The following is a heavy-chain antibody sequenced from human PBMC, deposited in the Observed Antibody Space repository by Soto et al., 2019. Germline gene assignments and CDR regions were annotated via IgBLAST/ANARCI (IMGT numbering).Heavy chain of an antibody. Sequence: ASVKVSCKASGYTFTSYYMHWVRQAPGQGLEWMGIINPSGGSTSYAQKFQGRVTMARDTSTSTVYMELSSLRSEDTAVYYCARWGGPLYYYYYYGMDVWGQGTTVTVSS. CDR3: ARWGGPLYYYYYYGMDV. CDR2: INPSGGST. V-gene: IGHV1-46*01. D-gene: IGHD2-15*01. CDR1: GYTFTSYY. J-gene: IGHJ6*02.